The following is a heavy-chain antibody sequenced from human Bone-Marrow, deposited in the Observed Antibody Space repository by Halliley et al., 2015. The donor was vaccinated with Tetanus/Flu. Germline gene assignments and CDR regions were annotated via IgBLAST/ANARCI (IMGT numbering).Heavy chain of an antibody. D-gene: IGHD2-8*01. Sequence: QMQLVQSGAEVKKPGSSVKVSCKASGGTFRSYGISWVRQAPGQGLEWMGGIIPIFGTTKYPQKFQGRVTLTADESTSTAYMELSSLRSEDTAVYYCARDGGLYCTEGLCNRAMDVWGQGTTVTVS. CDR1: GGTFRSYG. V-gene: IGHV1-69*01. CDR3: ARDGGLYCTEGLCNRAMDV. CDR2: IIPIFGTT. J-gene: IGHJ6*02.